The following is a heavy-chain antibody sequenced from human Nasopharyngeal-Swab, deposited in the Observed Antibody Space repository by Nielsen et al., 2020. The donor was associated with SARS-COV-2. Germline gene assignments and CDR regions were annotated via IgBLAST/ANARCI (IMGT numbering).Heavy chain of an antibody. D-gene: IGHD6-13*01. CDR2: ISGRTTYI. Sequence: LSLTCAASGFTFSTYNMHWARQAPGKGLEWVSSISGRTTYIYYADSMKGRFTISRDNAKNSLYLQMSSLRAEDTAIYYCARGGQQPLWGQGTLVTVSS. CDR1: GFTFSTYN. V-gene: IGHV3-21*01. CDR3: ARGGQQPL. J-gene: IGHJ4*02.